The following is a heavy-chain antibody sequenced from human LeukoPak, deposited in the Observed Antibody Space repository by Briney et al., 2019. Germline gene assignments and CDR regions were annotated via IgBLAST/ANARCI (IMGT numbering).Heavy chain of an antibody. CDR3: AKDGGYYGSGSYYHYYGMDV. Sequence: GGSLRLSCAASGFTFDDYAMHWVRQAPGKGLEWVSGITWNGGSIGYADSVKGRFTISRDNAKNSLYLQMNSLRAEDTAFYYCAKDGGYYGSGSYYHYYGMDVWGQGTLVTVSS. D-gene: IGHD3-10*01. CDR2: ITWNGGSI. CDR1: GFTFDDYA. V-gene: IGHV3-9*01. J-gene: IGHJ6*02.